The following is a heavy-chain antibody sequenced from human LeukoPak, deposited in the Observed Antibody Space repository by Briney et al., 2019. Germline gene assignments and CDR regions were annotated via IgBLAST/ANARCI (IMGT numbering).Heavy chain of an antibody. CDR1: GYSISSGYY. V-gene: IGHV4-38-2*02. CDR3: ARDYYDFWSGYLPYNWFDP. J-gene: IGHJ5*02. CDR2: IYHSGST. D-gene: IGHD3-3*01. Sequence: KPSETLSLTCTVSGYSISSGYYWGWIRQPPGKGLEWIGSIYHSGSTYYNPSLKSRVTISVDTSKNQFSLKLSSVTAADTVVYYCARDYYDFWSGYLPYNWFDPWGQGTLVTVSS.